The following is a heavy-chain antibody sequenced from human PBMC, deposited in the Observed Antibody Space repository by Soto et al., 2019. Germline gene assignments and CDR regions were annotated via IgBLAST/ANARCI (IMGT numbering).Heavy chain of an antibody. CDR2: INSDGSST. Sequence: EVQLVESGGGLVQPGGSLRLSCAASGFTFSSYRMHWVRQAPGKGLVWVSRINSDGSSTTYADSVKGRFTISRDNAKNTLYLQMNSLRAEDTAVYYCARVTTVADDAFDIWGQGTTVTVSS. CDR1: GFTFSSYR. V-gene: IGHV3-74*01. J-gene: IGHJ3*02. CDR3: ARVTTVADDAFDI. D-gene: IGHD4-17*01.